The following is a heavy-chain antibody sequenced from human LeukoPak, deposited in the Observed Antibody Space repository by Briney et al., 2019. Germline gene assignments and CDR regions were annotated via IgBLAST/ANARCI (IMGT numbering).Heavy chain of an antibody. D-gene: IGHD3-3*01. CDR3: ARRDLDFWSGDYFGF. V-gene: IGHV4-34*01. J-gene: IGHJ4*02. Sequence: SETLSLTCAVYGGSFSGYYWSWIRQPPGKGLEWIGEINHSGSTNYNPSLKSRVTISVDTSKNQFSLKLSSVTAADTAVYYCARRDLDFWSGDYFGFLGQGTLVTVSS. CDR1: GGSFSGYY. CDR2: INHSGST.